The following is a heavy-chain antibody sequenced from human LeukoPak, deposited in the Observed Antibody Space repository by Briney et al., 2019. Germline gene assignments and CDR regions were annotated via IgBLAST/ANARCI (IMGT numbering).Heavy chain of an antibody. J-gene: IGHJ4*02. V-gene: IGHV4-39*01. CDR2: IYYSGST. Sequence: PSETLSLTCTVSGGSISSSSHYWGWIRQPPGKGLEWIGSIYYSGSTYYNPSLKSRVTISVDTSKSQFSLKLSSVTAADTAVYYCVISSGYYPLFDYWGQGTLVTVSS. D-gene: IGHD3-22*01. CDR3: VISSGYYPLFDY. CDR1: GGSISSSSHY.